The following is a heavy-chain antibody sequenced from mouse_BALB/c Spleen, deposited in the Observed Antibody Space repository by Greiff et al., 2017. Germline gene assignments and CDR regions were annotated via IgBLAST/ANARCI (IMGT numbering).Heavy chain of an antibody. V-gene: IGHV1S41*01. J-gene: IGHJ2*01. CDR2: IAPGSGST. Sequence: ELARPGASVKMSCKASGYTFTSYTMHWIKQRPGQGLEWIGRIAPGSGSTYYNEMFTGKATLTVDTSSSTAYIQLSSLSSEDSAVYFCARNWDYWGKGTTLTVAS. CDR1: GYTFTSYT. CDR3: ARNWDY.